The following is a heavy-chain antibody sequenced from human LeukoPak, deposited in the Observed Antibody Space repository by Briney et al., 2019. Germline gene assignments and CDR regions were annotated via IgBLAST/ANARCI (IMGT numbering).Heavy chain of an antibody. J-gene: IGHJ4*02. V-gene: IGHV1-18*01. CDR2: ISAYNGNT. Sequence: ASVKVSFKSSGYTFTSYGFSWVRQAPGQGLEWMGWISAYNGNTNYAQKLQGRVTMTTDTSTSTAYMELRSLRSDDTAVYYCARGAGDGDSGLLDYWGQGTLVTVSS. CDR3: ARGAGDGDSGLLDY. CDR1: GYTFTSYG. D-gene: IGHD4-17*01.